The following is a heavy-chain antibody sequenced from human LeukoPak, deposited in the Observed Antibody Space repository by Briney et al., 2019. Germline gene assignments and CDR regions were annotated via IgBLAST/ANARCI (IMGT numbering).Heavy chain of an antibody. CDR3: ARGDYCGGDCYSPRDYGMDV. CDR2: IWYDGSKK. CDR1: GFSFSTYA. J-gene: IGHJ6*02. V-gene: IGHV3-33*01. Sequence: GSLRLSCVASGFSFSTYAMHWVRQAPGKGLEWVALIWYDGSKKYYADSVKGRFTISRDNSKNTLYLEMNSLRAEDTALYYCARGDYCGGDCYSPRDYGMDVWGQGTTVTVSS. D-gene: IGHD2-21*02.